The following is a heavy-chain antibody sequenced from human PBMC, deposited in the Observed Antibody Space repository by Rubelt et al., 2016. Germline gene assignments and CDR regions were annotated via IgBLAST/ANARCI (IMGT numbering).Heavy chain of an antibody. D-gene: IGHD3-10*01. CDR3: AKAIASLIRRGIDH. J-gene: IGHJ4*02. V-gene: IGHV3-30*18. Sequence: GKGLEWVTVISYDGSNKYYADSVKGRFTISRDNSKNTLYLQMNSLRAEDTAVYYCAKAIASLIRRGIDHWGQGTMVAVSS. CDR2: ISYDGSNK.